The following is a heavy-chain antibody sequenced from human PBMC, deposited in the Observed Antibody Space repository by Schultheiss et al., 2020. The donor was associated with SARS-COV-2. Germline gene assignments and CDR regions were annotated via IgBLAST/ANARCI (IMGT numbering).Heavy chain of an antibody. CDR3: AKLGYGMDV. D-gene: IGHD7-27*01. CDR2: ISSSGSTI. J-gene: IGHJ6*02. V-gene: IGHV3-48*03. Sequence: GGSLRLSCAASGFTFSSYEMNWVRQAPGKGLEWVSYISSSGSTIYYADSVKGRFTISRDNAKNTLYLQMNSLRAEDTAVYYCAKLGYGMDVWGQGTTVTVSS. CDR1: GFTFSSYE.